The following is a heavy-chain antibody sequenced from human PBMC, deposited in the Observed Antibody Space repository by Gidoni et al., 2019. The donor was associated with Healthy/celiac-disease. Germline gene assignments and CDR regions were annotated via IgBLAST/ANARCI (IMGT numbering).Heavy chain of an antibody. J-gene: IGHJ4*02. CDR1: GFTFSSYG. D-gene: IGHD3-3*01. CDR3: ARDLRGFAIFGVVIPQLGY. V-gene: IGHV3-33*01. Sequence: QVQLVESGGGVVQPGRSLRLSCAASGFTFSSYGMHWVRQAPGKGLEWVAVIWYDGSNKYYADSVKGRFTISRDNSKNTLYLQMNSLRAEDTAVYYCARDLRGFAIFGVVIPQLGYWGQGTLVTVSS. CDR2: IWYDGSNK.